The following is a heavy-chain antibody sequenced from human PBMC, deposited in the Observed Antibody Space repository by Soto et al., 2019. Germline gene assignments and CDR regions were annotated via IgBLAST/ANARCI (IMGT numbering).Heavy chain of an antibody. CDR3: AGEDGDCYYGWGGSSWFDP. J-gene: IGHJ5*02. Sequence: EVQLVESGGGLIQPGGSLRLSCAASGFTVSTNYMSWVRQAPGKGLEWVSVVYSGGSTYYADSVKGRFTISRDNSKNTLYLKMNSLRDEDAAVHYCAGEDGDCYYGWGGSSWFDPWGQGTLVKVSS. D-gene: IGHD3-10*01. V-gene: IGHV3-53*01. CDR1: GFTVSTNY. CDR2: VYSGGST.